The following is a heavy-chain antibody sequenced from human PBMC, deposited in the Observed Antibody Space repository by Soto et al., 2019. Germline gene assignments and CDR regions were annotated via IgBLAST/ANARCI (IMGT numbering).Heavy chain of an antibody. Sequence: PSQTLSLTCAISGDSVSSDSAAWNWIRQSPSRGLEWLGRTYYRSKWYNDYAVSVNCRITITPDTSKNHFSLHLNSVTPEDAAVYYCVRSRVFLAAAGIATYYYYHGMDVWGRGRTV. V-gene: IGHV6-1*01. CDR1: GDSVSSDSAA. CDR2: TYYRSKWYN. CDR3: VRSRVFLAAAGIATYYYYHGMDV. J-gene: IGHJ6*02. D-gene: IGHD6-25*01.